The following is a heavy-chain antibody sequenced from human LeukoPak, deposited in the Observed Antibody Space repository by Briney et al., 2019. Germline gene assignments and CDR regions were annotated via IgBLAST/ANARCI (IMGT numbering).Heavy chain of an antibody. CDR1: GGSISSGGYY. CDR2: IYYSGST. D-gene: IGHD3-22*01. J-gene: IGHJ4*02. Sequence: SETLSLTCTVSGGSISSGGYYWSWIRQHPGKGLEWNGYIYYSGSTYYNPSLKSRVTISVDTSKNQFSLKLSSVTAADTAVYYCARAGGGYYYDSSGYFDYWGQGTLVTVSS. CDR3: ARAGGGYYYDSSGYFDY. V-gene: IGHV4-31*03.